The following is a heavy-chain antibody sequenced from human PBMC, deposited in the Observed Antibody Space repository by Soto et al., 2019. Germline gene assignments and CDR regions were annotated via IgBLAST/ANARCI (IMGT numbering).Heavy chain of an antibody. J-gene: IGHJ4*02. CDR2: IYYSGST. D-gene: IGHD3-22*01. V-gene: IGHV4-59*08. Sequence: QVQLQESGPGLVKPSETLSLTCTVSGGSISSYYWSWIRQPPGKGLEWIGYIYYSGSTNYNPSLKSRVSISVDTAKNQFSLKLSSVTAADTAVYYCARQPPGYYLFDYWGQGTLVTVSS. CDR3: ARQPPGYYLFDY. CDR1: GGSISSYY.